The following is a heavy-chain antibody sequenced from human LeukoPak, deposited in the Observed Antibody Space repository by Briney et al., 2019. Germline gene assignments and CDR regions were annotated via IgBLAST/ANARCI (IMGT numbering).Heavy chain of an antibody. D-gene: IGHD5-12*01. CDR1: GGSISSSSYY. V-gene: IGHV4-39*01. Sequence: PSETLSLTCTVSGGSISSSSYYWGWIRQPPGKGLEWIGSIYYSGSTYYNPSLKSRVTISVDTSKNQFSLKLSSVTAAHTAVYYCARLGYSGYDYYFDYWGQGTLVTVSS. CDR3: ARLGYSGYDYYFDY. CDR2: IYYSGST. J-gene: IGHJ4*02.